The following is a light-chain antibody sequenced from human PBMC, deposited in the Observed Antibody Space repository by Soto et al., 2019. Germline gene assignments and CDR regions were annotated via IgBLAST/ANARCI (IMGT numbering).Light chain of an antibody. CDR1: HSVPKDS. CDR2: DAV. V-gene: IGKV3-20*01. Sequence: EIVLTQSPATLSLSPGERATLSCRASHSVPKDSLAWYQQKPGQPPRLIIDDAVNRATGVTDRFIGSGSGTDLTLTISRLEPEEFAVYYCHQCAHSPLTFGQGTKVEIK. CDR3: HQCAHSPLT. J-gene: IGKJ1*01.